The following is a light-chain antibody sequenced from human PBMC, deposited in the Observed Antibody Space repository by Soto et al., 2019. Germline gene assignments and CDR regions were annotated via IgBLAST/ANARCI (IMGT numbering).Light chain of an antibody. CDR3: SSYTSSSTEV. CDR2: ELS. V-gene: IGLV2-14*01. Sequence: QSALTQPASVSGSPGQSITISCTGTSSDVGGSKYVSWYQHHPGKAPKLMIYELSNRPSGVSNRFSGSKSGNTASLTISGLQAEDEADYYCSSYTSSSTEVFGTGTKVTVL. CDR1: SSDVGGSKY. J-gene: IGLJ1*01.